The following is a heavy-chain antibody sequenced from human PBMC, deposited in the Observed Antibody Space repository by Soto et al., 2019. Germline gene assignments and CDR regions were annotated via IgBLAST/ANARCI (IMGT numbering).Heavy chain of an antibody. V-gene: IGHV4-38-2*02. CDR1: GYSISSGYY. CDR2: IYHSGST. D-gene: IGHD2-21*02. Sequence: PSETLSLTCAVSGYSISSGYYWGWIRQPPGKGLEWIGSIYHSGSTYYNPSLKSRVTISVDTSKNQFSLKLSSVTAADTAVYYCARDNVGVVTATYYYYYGMDVWGQGTTVTVS. CDR3: ARDNVGVVTATYYYYYGMDV. J-gene: IGHJ6*02.